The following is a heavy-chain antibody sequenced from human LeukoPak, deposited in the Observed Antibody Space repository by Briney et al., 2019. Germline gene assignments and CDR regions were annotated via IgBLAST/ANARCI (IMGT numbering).Heavy chain of an antibody. CDR2: IYSGGST. D-gene: IGHD5-18*01. CDR1: GLIVSSNY. Sequence: GGSLTLFCAASGLIVSSNYMSWVRQAPGKGRECVSVIYSGGSTYYADSVKGRFTIPRDNSKNTLYLQMNSLRAEDTAVYYCARVRDTSMVYDALDIWGQGTMVTVSS. V-gene: IGHV3-66*01. CDR3: ARVRDTSMVYDALDI. J-gene: IGHJ3*02.